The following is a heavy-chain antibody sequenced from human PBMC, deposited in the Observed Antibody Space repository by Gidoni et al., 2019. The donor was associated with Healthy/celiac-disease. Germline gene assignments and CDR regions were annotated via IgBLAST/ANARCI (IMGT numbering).Heavy chain of an antibody. J-gene: IGHJ4*02. D-gene: IGHD3-10*01. Sequence: QVQLLESGGGVVQPGRSLRLSCAASGFTFSRYGMHWVRQAPGKGLEWVAVISYYGSNKYYADSGKGRFTISRDNSKNTLYLQMNSLRAEDTAVYYCAKPARSFYYGSGNFDYWGQGTLVTVSS. CDR1: GFTFSRYG. CDR2: ISYYGSNK. V-gene: IGHV3-30*18. CDR3: AKPARSFYYGSGNFDY.